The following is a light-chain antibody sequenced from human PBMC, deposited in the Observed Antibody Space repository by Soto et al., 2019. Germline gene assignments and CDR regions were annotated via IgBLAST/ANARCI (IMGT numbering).Light chain of an antibody. J-gene: IGKJ1*01. CDR1: QSISSY. CDR2: AAS. V-gene: IGKV1-39*01. CDR3: QQSYCTSWT. Sequence: DIQMTQSPSSLSASVGDRVTITCRASQSISSYLNWYQQKPGKAPKLLIYAASSLQSGVPSRFSGSGSGTDFTLSISSLQPEDFATYYCQQSYCTSWTFGQGTEVEIK.